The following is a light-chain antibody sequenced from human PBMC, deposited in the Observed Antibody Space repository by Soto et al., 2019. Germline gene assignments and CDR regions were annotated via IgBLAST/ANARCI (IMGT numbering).Light chain of an antibody. J-gene: IGKJ4*01. Sequence: EIVLTQSPGTLSLSPGERDTLSCRASQSVSSSYLAWSQQKPGQAPRLLIYGASSRATGIPDRFSGSGSGTDFTLTISRLEPEDFAVYSCHQYGSAPLTFGGGTKVEIK. CDR3: HQYGSAPLT. V-gene: IGKV3-20*01. CDR2: GAS. CDR1: QSVSSSY.